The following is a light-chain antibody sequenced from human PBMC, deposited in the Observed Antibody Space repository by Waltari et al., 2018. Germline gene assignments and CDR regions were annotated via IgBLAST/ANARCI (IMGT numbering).Light chain of an antibody. CDR2: DDR. V-gene: IGLV3-21*02. CDR3: QVWDSSSDHWV. CDR1: NIGVKS. J-gene: IGLJ3*02. Sequence: SYVLTQPPSVSVAPGQTARITCGGNNIGVKSVNWYQPGPGQAPVVVIDDDRDRPFRIPGRFSGFNSENTATLTISRGEVGDEADYYCQVWDSSSDHWVFGGGTKLTVL.